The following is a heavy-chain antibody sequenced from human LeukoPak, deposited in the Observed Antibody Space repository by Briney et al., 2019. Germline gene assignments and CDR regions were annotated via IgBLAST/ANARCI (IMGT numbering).Heavy chain of an antibody. V-gene: IGHV3-30*03. CDR2: ISYDGSNK. Sequence: PGGSLRLSCAASGFTFSSYGMHWVRQAPGKGLEWVAVISYDGSNKYYADSVKGRFTISRDNSKNTLYLQMNSLRAEDTAVYYCAREGSPGEYSGYGVFDYWGQGTLVTVSS. CDR1: GFTFSSYG. J-gene: IGHJ4*02. CDR3: AREGSPGEYSGYGVFDY. D-gene: IGHD5-12*01.